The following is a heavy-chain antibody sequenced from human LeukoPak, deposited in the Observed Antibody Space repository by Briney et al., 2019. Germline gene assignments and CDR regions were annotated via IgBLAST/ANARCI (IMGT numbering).Heavy chain of an antibody. V-gene: IGHV1-18*01. CDR3: ASGGYHYDSSGYFVPHAFDI. D-gene: IGHD3-22*01. Sequence: GASVKVSCKASGYTFTSYGISWVRQAPGQGLEWMGWVSAYNGNTNYAQKLQGRVTMTTDTSTSTAYMELRSLRSDDTAVYYCASGGYHYDSSGYFVPHAFDIWGQGTMVTVSS. CDR1: GYTFTSYG. J-gene: IGHJ3*02. CDR2: VSAYNGNT.